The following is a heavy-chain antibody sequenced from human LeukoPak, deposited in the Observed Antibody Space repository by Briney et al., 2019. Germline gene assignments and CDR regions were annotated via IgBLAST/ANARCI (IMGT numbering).Heavy chain of an antibody. Sequence: GGSLRLSCAASGFTFSSYSMNWVRQAPGKGLEWVSSFSGSDENTHHADSVKGRFTISRDNSKNTLYLQMNSLRGEDTAVYYCAKDQSSFCSRSSCYALHYWGQGTLVTVSS. J-gene: IGHJ4*02. CDR2: FSGSDENT. CDR1: GFTFSSYS. V-gene: IGHV3-23*01. CDR3: AKDQSSFCSRSSCYALHY. D-gene: IGHD2-2*01.